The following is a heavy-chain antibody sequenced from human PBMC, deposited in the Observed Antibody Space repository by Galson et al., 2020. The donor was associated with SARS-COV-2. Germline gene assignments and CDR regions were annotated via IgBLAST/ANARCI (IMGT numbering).Heavy chain of an antibody. CDR3: ARQRYYDGSPKAIDI. V-gene: IGHV5-51*01. J-gene: IGHJ3*02. Sequence: GQSLKIACTGSRYSFAIYWIGWVLQMPGKGLGWMGIIYPDDSDTRYSPSFKGQVTISADKSINTAYLQWSSLKAADTAMYYCARQRYYDGSPKAIDIWGQGTMVTVSS. CDR2: IYPDDSDT. CDR1: RYSFAIYW. D-gene: IGHD3-22*01.